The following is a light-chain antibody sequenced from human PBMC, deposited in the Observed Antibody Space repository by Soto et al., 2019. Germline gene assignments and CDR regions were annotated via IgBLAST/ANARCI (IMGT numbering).Light chain of an antibody. J-gene: IGLJ2*01. CDR3: HSYDSSLTGVV. CDR2: GNS. Sequence: QSVLTQPPSVSGAPGQRVTIACTGSSSNIGAGYDVHWYQQLPGTAPKLLIYGNSNRPSGVPDRFSGSKSGTSASLAITGLQIKDEAEYYCHSYDSSLTGVVFGGGTKLTVL. CDR1: SSNIGAGYD. V-gene: IGLV1-40*01.